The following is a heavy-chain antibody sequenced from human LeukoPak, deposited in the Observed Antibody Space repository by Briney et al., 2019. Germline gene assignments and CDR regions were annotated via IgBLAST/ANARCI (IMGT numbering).Heavy chain of an antibody. D-gene: IGHD3-3*01. J-gene: IGHJ4*02. Sequence: GGSLRLSCAASGFTFSSYAMSWVRQAPGKGLEWVSAISGSGGSTYYADSVKGRFTISRDNSKNTLYLQMNSLRAEDTAVYFCAKDDDFWSGYFDYWGQGTLVTVSS. CDR3: AKDDDFWSGYFDY. V-gene: IGHV3-23*01. CDR1: GFTFSSYA. CDR2: ISGSGGST.